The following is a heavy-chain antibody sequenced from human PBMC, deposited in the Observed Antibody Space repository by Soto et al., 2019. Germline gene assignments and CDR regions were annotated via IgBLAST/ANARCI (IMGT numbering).Heavy chain of an antibody. Sequence: ASVKVSCKASGYTFTSYDINWVRQATGQGLEWMGWMNPNSGNTGYAQKFQGRVTMTRNTSISTAYMELSSLRSEDTAVYYCARVGGILSGGGSYYNPPYYYYYGMDVWGQGTTVTVSS. CDR3: ARVGGILSGGGSYYNPPYYYYYGMDV. D-gene: IGHD1-26*01. J-gene: IGHJ6*02. CDR1: GYTFTSYD. CDR2: MNPNSGNT. V-gene: IGHV1-8*01.